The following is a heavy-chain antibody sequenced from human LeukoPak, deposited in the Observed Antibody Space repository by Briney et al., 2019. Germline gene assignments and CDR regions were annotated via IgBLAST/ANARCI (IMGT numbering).Heavy chain of an antibody. Sequence: GGSLRLSCTVSGFLFSNYEMKRVRQAPGKGLEWVSHISSSGNTIYYADSVKGRFTISRDNAKNSLYLQMNSLRAEDTAVYYCASSPVAVAGTYYYYYYYMDVWGKGTTVTVSS. D-gene: IGHD6-19*01. CDR3: ASSPVAVAGTYYYYYYYMDV. CDR1: GFLFSNYE. V-gene: IGHV3-48*03. CDR2: ISSSGNTI. J-gene: IGHJ6*03.